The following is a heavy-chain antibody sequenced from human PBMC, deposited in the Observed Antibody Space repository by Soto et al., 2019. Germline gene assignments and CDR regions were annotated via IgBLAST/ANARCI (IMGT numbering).Heavy chain of an antibody. D-gene: IGHD3-22*01. CDR2: ISAYNGNT. V-gene: IGHV1-18*01. CDR1: GYTFTSYG. J-gene: IGHJ5*02. CDR3: ARVGLKYYYDSSGYYWEKNWFDP. Sequence: GASVKVSCKASGYTFTSYGISWVRQAPGQGLEWMGWISAYNGNTNYAQKLQGRVTMTTDTSTSTAYMELRSLRSDDTAVYYCARVGLKYYYDSSGYYWEKNWFDPWGQGTLVTVSS.